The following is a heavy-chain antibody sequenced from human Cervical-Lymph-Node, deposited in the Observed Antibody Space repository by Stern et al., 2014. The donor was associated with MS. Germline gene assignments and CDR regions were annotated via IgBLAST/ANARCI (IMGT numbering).Heavy chain of an antibody. Sequence: QLVQSGAEVKKPGASVKVSCKASGYTFTSYGISWVRQAPGQGLEWMGWISAYTGTTNYAQKPQGIGTMTTGTSTSTACMELKSLRSNDTAVYYCARGLLGSGNAFDIWGQGTMVTVSS. CDR3: ARGLLGSGNAFDI. D-gene: IGHD1-26*01. V-gene: IGHV1-18*01. CDR1: GYTFTSYG. J-gene: IGHJ3*02. CDR2: ISAYTGTT.